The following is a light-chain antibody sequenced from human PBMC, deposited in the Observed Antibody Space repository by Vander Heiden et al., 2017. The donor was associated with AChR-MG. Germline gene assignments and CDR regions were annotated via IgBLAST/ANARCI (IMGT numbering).Light chain of an antibody. CDR1: QSVSSSY. CDR3: QQECRSPPWT. V-gene: IGKV3-20*01. J-gene: IGKJ1*01. Sequence: EIVLTQSPGTLSLSPGERATLSCRASQSVSSSYLAWYQQKPGQAPRLRIYGASSRATGIPDRFSGSGYGTDFTLTISRREPEDFAVYYCQQECRSPPWTFGQGTKVEIK. CDR2: GAS.